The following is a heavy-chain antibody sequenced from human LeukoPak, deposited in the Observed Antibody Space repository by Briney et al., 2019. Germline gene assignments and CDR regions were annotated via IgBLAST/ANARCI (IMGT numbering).Heavy chain of an antibody. Sequence: SETLSLTCTVSGGSISGYYWSWIRQPPGKGLEWIGYIYYRGSTNYNPSLKSRVTISVDTSKNQFSLKLSSVTAADTAVYYCARGGRYSSGWYLYWGQGALVTVSS. CDR1: GGSISGYY. D-gene: IGHD6-19*01. CDR2: IYYRGST. CDR3: ARGGRYSSGWYLY. J-gene: IGHJ4*02. V-gene: IGHV4-59*01.